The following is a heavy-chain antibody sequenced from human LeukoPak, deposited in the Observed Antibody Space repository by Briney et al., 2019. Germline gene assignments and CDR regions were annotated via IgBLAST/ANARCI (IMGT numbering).Heavy chain of an antibody. CDR2: ISYDGSNK. V-gene: IGHV3-30-3*01. CDR3: ARDDTYYYGSGSSLGDY. CDR1: GFTFSSYA. J-gene: IGHJ4*02. D-gene: IGHD3-10*01. Sequence: GGSLRLSCAASGFTFSSYAMHWVRQAPGKGLEWVAVISYDGSNKYYADSVKGRFTISRDNSKNTLYLQMNSLRAEDTAVYYCARDDTYYYGSGSSLGDYWGQGTLVTVSS.